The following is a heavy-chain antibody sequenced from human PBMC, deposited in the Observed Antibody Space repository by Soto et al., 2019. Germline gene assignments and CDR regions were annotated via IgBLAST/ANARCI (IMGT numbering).Heavy chain of an antibody. J-gene: IGHJ4*02. CDR1: QDIFTSNW. CDR2: IYPDDSDV. CDR3: ARHGVSFGPFDY. Sequence: PGESLKISCQGSQDIFTSNWMGWLRQMPGKGLEWMGVIYPDDSDVKYNPSFQGQVTISVDKSISTAYLQWSRLRDSDTAMYFCARHGVSFGPFDYWGQGTPVTVYS. D-gene: IGHD3-3*01. V-gene: IGHV5-51*01.